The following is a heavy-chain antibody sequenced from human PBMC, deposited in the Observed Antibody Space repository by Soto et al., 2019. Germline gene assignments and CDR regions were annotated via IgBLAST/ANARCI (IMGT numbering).Heavy chain of an antibody. Sequence: PGGSLRLSCAASGFTFSDHYMDWVRQAPGKGLEWVGRIRNKANSYTIEYAASVKGRFTISRDDSKNSVYLQMNSLKTEDTAVYYCARVRLWCYYGLDVWGQATTVTVSS. J-gene: IGHJ6*02. CDR1: GFTFSDHY. V-gene: IGHV3-72*01. CDR2: IRNKANSYTI. CDR3: ARVRLWCYYGLDV. D-gene: IGHD2-15*01.